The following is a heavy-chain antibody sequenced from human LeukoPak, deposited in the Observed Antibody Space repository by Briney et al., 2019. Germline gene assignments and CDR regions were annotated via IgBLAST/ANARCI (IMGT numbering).Heavy chain of an antibody. CDR1: GFTFSSCE. CDR3: AKGSLRVLPAATFDY. V-gene: IGHV3-48*03. Sequence: GGSLRLSCAASGFTFSSCEMNWVRQTPGKGLEWVSYIDSSGTTIYYADSVKGRFTSSRDNAKNSLHLQMNSLRAEDTAVYYCAKGSLRVLPAATFDYWGQGTLVTVSS. CDR2: IDSSGTTI. J-gene: IGHJ4*02. D-gene: IGHD2-2*01.